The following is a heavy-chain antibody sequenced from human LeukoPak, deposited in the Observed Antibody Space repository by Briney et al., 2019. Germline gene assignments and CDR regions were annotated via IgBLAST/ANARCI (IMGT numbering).Heavy chain of an antibody. Sequence: PGGSLRLSCAASTLTFSSFGMHCVRQAPGKGLEWVTFIRSDGSDTYYADSVKGRFTISRDNSMNTLYLQMNSLRPEDTAVYYCAKDKGVRYFDYWGQGTLVTVSS. CDR2: IRSDGSDT. CDR1: TLTFSSFG. V-gene: IGHV3-30*02. D-gene: IGHD1-1*01. CDR3: AKDKGVRYFDY. J-gene: IGHJ4*02.